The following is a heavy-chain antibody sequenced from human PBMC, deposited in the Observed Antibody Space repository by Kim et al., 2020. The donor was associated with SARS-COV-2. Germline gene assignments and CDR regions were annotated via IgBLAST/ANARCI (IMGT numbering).Heavy chain of an antibody. J-gene: IGHJ6*02. V-gene: IGHV1-18*04. CDR1: GYTFTSYG. D-gene: IGHD5-12*01. CDR2: IISYNCNS. Sequence: ASVKVSCKASGYTFTSYGISWVRQAPGQGLDWMGCIISYNCNSNYAQKLQGRVTMTTDTSTSTAYMDLRSLRSDDTAVYYFARDPNMVIVATMARAGYYYSGMDVWGQGTTVTVSS. CDR3: ARDPNMVIVATMARAGYYYSGMDV.